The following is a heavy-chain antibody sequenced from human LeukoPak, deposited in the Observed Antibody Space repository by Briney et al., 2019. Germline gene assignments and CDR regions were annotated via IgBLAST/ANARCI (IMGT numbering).Heavy chain of an antibody. CDR1: GGSISSYY. CDR2: IYYSGST. D-gene: IGHD2/OR15-2a*01. Sequence: SETLSLTCTVSGGSISSYYWSWIRQPPGKGLEWIGYIYYSGSTNYNPSLKSRVTISVDTSKNRFSLKLSSVTAADTAVYYCARVLWSYYYYMDVWGKGTTVTISS. CDR3: ARVLWSYYYYMDV. J-gene: IGHJ6*03. V-gene: IGHV4-59*01.